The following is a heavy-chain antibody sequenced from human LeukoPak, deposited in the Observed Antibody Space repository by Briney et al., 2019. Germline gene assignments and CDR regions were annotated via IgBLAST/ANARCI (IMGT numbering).Heavy chain of an antibody. CDR3: ARGSRFLDF. J-gene: IGHJ4*02. CDR2: INPSDGRT. Sequence: GASVKVSCKASGYTFTSEYIHWARQAPGQGLEWMGIINPSDGRTTYSPNFQDRVALTRDMSTSTVYMELSGLRSEDTALYYCARGSRFLDFWGQGTLVTVSS. V-gene: IGHV1-46*01. D-gene: IGHD2-2*01. CDR1: GYTFTSEY.